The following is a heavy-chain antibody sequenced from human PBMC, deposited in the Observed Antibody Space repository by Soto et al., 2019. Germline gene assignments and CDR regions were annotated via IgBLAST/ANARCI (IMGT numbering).Heavy chain of an antibody. CDR2: IGVVGDT. D-gene: IGHD3-10*01. V-gene: IGHV3-13*01. CDR1: GFILSNYD. CDR3: VRGLPGGFDP. J-gene: IGHJ5*02. Sequence: EVQLVESGGGLVQPGGSLRLSCAASGFILSNYDVHWVRQTSGHGQEWVARIGVVGDTNYSGSVKGRFTISRQNARNSFFLQMNSLIAGDTAVYFCVRGLPGGFDPWGQGTLVTVSS.